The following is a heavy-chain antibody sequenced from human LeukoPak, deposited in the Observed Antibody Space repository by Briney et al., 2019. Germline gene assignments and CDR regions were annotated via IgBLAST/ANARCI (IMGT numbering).Heavy chain of an antibody. J-gene: IGHJ6*02. CDR3: VREQRSYDFSSSFYVAHGMDV. CDR1: GGSFSGYY. CDR2: INHSGST. Sequence: SETLSLTCAVYGGSFSGYYWSWIRQPPGKGLEWIGEINHSGSTNYNPSLKSRVTISVDTSKNQVSLRLTSVTAADAAVYYCVREQRSYDFSSSFYVAHGMDVWGQGTTVIVSS. V-gene: IGHV4-34*01. D-gene: IGHD3-3*01.